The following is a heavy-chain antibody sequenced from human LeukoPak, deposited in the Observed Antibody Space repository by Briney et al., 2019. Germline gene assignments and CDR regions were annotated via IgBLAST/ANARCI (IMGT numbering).Heavy chain of an antibody. Sequence: GGSLRLSCAASGFTFNYAWMSWVRQVPGKELEWVGQTVSEIDGGTTDYAAPVKGRFTISRDDSKSTLYLQMNSLKIEDTAVYYCTTDEDWNYARKDVWGQGATVIVSS. D-gene: IGHD1-7*01. CDR3: TTDEDWNYARKDV. J-gene: IGHJ6*02. CDR1: GFTFNYAW. CDR2: TVSEIDGGTT. V-gene: IGHV3-15*04.